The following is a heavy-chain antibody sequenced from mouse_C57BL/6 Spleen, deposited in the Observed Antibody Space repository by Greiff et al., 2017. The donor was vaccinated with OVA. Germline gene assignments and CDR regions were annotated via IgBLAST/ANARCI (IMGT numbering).Heavy chain of an antibody. CDR3: ARDITGTFAY. Sequence: EVMLVESGGGLVKPGGSLKLSCAASGFTFSSYAMSWVRQTPEKRLEWVATISDGGSYTYYPDNVKGRFTISRDNAKNNLYLQMSHLKSEDTAMYYCARDITGTFAYWGQGTLVTVSA. CDR2: ISDGGSYT. J-gene: IGHJ3*01. CDR1: GFTFSSYA. V-gene: IGHV5-4*01. D-gene: IGHD4-1*01.